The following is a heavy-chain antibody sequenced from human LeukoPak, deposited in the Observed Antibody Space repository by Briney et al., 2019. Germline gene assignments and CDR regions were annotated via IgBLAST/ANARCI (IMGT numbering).Heavy chain of an antibody. Sequence: PGGSLRLSCAASGFTFNSYAMNWVRQAPGKGLEWVSSISSSSTYIYYADSVKGRFTISRDNAKNSLYLQLNSLRAEDTAVYYCARVSPPGFFDYWGQGTLVTVSS. CDR3: ARVSPPGFFDY. CDR2: ISSSSTYI. V-gene: IGHV3-21*01. CDR1: GFTFNSYA. J-gene: IGHJ4*02. D-gene: IGHD3-9*01.